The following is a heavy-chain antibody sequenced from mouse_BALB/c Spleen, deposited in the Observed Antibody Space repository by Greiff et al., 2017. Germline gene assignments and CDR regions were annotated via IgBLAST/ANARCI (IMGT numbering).Heavy chain of an antibody. J-gene: IGHJ1*01. V-gene: IGHV1-4*02. D-gene: IGHD1-1*01. CDR3: ARYYYGSSLSYWYFDV. CDR1: GYTFTSYT. Sequence: QVQLKQSAAELARPGASVKMSCKASGYTFTSYTMHWVKQRPGQGLEWIGYINPSSGYTEYNQKFKDKTTLTADKSSSTAYMQLSSLTSEDSAVYYCARYYYGSSLSYWYFDVWGAGTTVTVSS. CDR2: INPSSGYT.